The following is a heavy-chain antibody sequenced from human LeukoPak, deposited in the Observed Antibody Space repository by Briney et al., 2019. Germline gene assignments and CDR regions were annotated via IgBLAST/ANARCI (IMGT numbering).Heavy chain of an antibody. CDR2: IYYSGST. CDR3: AREHDNSGYHFDI. J-gene: IGHJ3*02. V-gene: IGHV4-61*08. CDR1: GGSISSGGYY. Sequence: PSETLSLTCTVSGGSISSGGYYWSWIRQHPGKGLEWIGYIYYSGSTNYNPSLKSRVTISVDTSKNQFSLKLNSVTAADTAVYYCAREHDNSGYHFDIWGQGTMVTVSS. D-gene: IGHD3-22*01.